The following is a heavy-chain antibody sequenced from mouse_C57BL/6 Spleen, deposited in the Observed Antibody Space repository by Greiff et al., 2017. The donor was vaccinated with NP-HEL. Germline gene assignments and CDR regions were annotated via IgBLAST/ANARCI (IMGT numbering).Heavy chain of an antibody. CDR1: GYTFTSYW. J-gene: IGHJ4*01. V-gene: IGHV1-52*01. CDR2: IDSSDSET. CDR3: ARGTYYSNLYAMDY. D-gene: IGHD2-5*01. Sequence: QVQLQQPGAELVRPGSSVKLSCKASGYTFTSYWMHWVKQRPIQGLEWIGNIDSSDSETHYNQKFKDKATLTVDKSSSTAYMQLSSLTSEDSAVYYCARGTYYSNLYAMDYWGQGTSVTVSS.